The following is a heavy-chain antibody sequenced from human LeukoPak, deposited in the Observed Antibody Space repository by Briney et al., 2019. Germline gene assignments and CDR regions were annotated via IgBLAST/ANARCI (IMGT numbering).Heavy chain of an antibody. CDR3: ARDTVASLDY. CDR2: IIPMFGTT. D-gene: IGHD6-19*01. CDR1: GYTFPANY. V-gene: IGHV1-69*13. Sequence: SVKVSCKASGYTFPANYMHWVRQAPGQGLEWMGGIIPMFGTTNYAQKFQGRVTITADESTSTAYVELSSLRSEDTAIYYCARDTVASLDYWGQGTLVTVSS. J-gene: IGHJ4*02.